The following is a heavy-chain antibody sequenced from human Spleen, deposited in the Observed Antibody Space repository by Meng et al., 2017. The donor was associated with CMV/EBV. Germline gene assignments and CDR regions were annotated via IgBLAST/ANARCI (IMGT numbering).Heavy chain of an antibody. D-gene: IGHD6-13*01. V-gene: IGHV4-39*07. CDR2: IYYSGNT. J-gene: IGHJ5*01. CDR3: ARGYTSSWYWFES. Sequence: SETLSLTCTVSGGSISSGDYYWAWIRQPPGKGLEWIGSIYYSGNTYYSPSLKSRVTMLVDTSKNQFSLKLSSVTAADTAVYYCARGYTSSWYWFESWGQGTLVTVSS. CDR1: GGSISSGDYY.